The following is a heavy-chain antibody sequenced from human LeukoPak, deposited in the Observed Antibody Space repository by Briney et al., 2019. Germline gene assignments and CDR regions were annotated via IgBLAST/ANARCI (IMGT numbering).Heavy chain of an antibody. D-gene: IGHD4-17*01. CDR1: GGSIRSYY. V-gene: IGHV4-59*08. J-gene: IGHJ4*02. Sequence: SETLSLTCTVSGGSIRSYYWSWIRQPPGKGLEWIGYIYYSGSTNYNSSLKSRVTISVDTSKNQFSLRLSSVTAADTAVYYCARHFTRYGDPEYFDHWGQGTLVTVSS. CDR3: ARHFTRYGDPEYFDH. CDR2: IYYSGST.